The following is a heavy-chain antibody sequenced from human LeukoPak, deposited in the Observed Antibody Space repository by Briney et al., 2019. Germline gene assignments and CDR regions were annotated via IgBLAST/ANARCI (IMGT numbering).Heavy chain of an antibody. J-gene: IGHJ6*02. CDR1: GYTFTSYD. Sequence: ASVKVSCKASGYTFTSYDINWVRQATGQGLEWMGWINTNTGNPTYAQGFTGRFVFSLDTSVSTAYLQISSLKAEDTAVYYCARTGYSYGYVSYYGMDVWGQGTTVTVSS. CDR3: ARTGYSYGYVSYYGMDV. CDR2: INTNTGNP. V-gene: IGHV7-4-1*02. D-gene: IGHD5-18*01.